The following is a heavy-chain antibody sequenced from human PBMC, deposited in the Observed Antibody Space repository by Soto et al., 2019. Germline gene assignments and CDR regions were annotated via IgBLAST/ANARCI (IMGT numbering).Heavy chain of an antibody. CDR1: GGTFSSYA. CDR3: ARVPLPTTGTTWWWFDP. Sequence: SVKVSCKASGGTFSSYAISWVRQAPGQGLEWMGGIIPIFGTANYAQKFQGRVTITADESTSTAYMELSSLRSEDTAVYYCARVPLPTTGTTWWWFDPWGQGTLVTVSS. D-gene: IGHD1-1*01. CDR2: IIPIFGTA. J-gene: IGHJ5*02. V-gene: IGHV1-69*13.